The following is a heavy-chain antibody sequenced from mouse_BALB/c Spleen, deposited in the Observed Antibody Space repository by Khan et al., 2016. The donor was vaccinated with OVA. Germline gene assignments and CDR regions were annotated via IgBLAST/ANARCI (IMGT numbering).Heavy chain of an antibody. Sequence: EVELVESGGGLVKPGGSRKLSCAASGFTFNSYGMHWVRQAPEKGLEWVAYISGDSNTIYYADTVKGRFTISSDHPKNTLFLKMTSLLSEDTAMYYCATSYFDGYYFVYWGPGTTLTV. D-gene: IGHD1-1*01. CDR1: GFTFNSYG. CDR3: ATSYFDGYYFVY. J-gene: IGHJ2*01. V-gene: IGHV5-17*02. CDR2: ISGDSNTI.